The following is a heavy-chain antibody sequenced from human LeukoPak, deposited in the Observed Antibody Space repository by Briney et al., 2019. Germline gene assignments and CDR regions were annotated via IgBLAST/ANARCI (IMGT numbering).Heavy chain of an antibody. Sequence: SETLSLTCTVSGYSISSIHCWGWIRQPPGKGLEWIGTICQSGSTYYSPSLKSRVTISVDTSKNQFSLKLNSVTAADTAVYYCARAGRGVAPNFDSWGQGTLVTVSS. V-gene: IGHV4-38-2*02. D-gene: IGHD5-12*01. CDR3: ARAGRGVAPNFDS. CDR2: ICQSGST. J-gene: IGHJ4*02. CDR1: GYSISSIHC.